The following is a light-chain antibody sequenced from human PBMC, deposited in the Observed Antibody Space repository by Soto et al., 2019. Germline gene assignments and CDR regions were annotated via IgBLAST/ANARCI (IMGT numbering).Light chain of an antibody. V-gene: IGKV1-5*01. CDR2: DAS. J-gene: IGKJ2*01. Sequence: DIQMTQSPSTLSASVGDRVTITCRASQSINSWLAWYQQKPGKAPKLLIYDASSLESGVPSRFSGTASGTEFTLTISSLQPDDFATYYCQQYNTYSYTFGQGTKLEIK. CDR1: QSINSW. CDR3: QQYNTYSYT.